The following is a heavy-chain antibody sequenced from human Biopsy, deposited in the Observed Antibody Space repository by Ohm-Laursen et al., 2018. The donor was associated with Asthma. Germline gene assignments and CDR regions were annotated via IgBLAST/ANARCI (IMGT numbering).Heavy chain of an antibody. CDR1: GLTFSDYW. Sequence: SLRLSCAASGLTFSDYWMHWVRQAPGKGLEWVSRVKGDGRRTSYADSVKGRFTISRDNAKSTLYLQMNRLRTDDTAVYYCAKRRGYSDLTDFDHWGQGTLVTVSS. D-gene: IGHD3-3*01. CDR2: VKGDGRRT. CDR3: AKRRGYSDLTDFDH. J-gene: IGHJ4*02. V-gene: IGHV3-74*01.